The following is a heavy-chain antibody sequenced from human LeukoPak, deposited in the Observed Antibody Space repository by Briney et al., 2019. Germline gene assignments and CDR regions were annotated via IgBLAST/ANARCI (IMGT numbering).Heavy chain of an antibody. CDR2: INHSGSA. D-gene: IGHD2-8*02. J-gene: IGHJ4*02. Sequence: SETLSLTCAVYGGSFSGYYWSWIRQPPGKGLEWLGEINHSGSANYNPSLQSRVTISVDTSKNQFSLKLSSVTAADTAVYYCAGFNTVDYWGQGTLVTVSS. CDR1: GGSFSGYY. V-gene: IGHV4-34*01. CDR3: AGFNTVDY.